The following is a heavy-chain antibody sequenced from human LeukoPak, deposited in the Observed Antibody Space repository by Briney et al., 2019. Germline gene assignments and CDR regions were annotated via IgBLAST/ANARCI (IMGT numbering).Heavy chain of an antibody. CDR2: IYYSGST. Sequence: ETLSLTCTVSGGSISSNHYYWGWIRQPPGKGLEWIGYIYYSGSTNYNPSLKSRGTISVDTSKNQFSLKLSSVTAADTAVYYCARERIYGSGSYYPDYWGQGTLVTVSS. J-gene: IGHJ4*02. CDR1: GGSISSNHYY. CDR3: ARERIYGSGSYYPDY. V-gene: IGHV4-61*05. D-gene: IGHD3-10*01.